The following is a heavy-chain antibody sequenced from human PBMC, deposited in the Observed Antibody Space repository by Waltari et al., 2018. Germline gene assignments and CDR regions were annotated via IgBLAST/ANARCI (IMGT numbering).Heavy chain of an antibody. J-gene: IGHJ5*02. CDR2: VHGSGGT. V-gene: IGHV4-4*02. D-gene: IGHD2-15*01. CDR3: ARDRGRGLCLDT. CDR1: GDSVSSAYL. Sequence: QLQLQESGPGLVKPSGTLSLSCAVSGDSVSSAYLWNWVRKSPNKGLEWRGQVHGSGGTNYNPSFASRDTVSLATSKNLFSLKVTSATAADTAVYYCARDRGRGLCLDTWGPGTLVTVSP.